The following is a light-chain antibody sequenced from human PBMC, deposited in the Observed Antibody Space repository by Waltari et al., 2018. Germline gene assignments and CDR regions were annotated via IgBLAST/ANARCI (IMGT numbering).Light chain of an antibody. J-gene: IGLJ2*01. CDR2: DDS. V-gene: IGLV3-21*02. Sequence: SYVLTQPPSVSVAPGQTATITCGGDKIGGKSVHWYQQKSGQAPVVVVHDDSDRPSGIPERLSGSNSGNMATLTISRVEAGDEADYHCQVWDSASDHVVFGGGTKLTVL. CDR3: QVWDSASDHVV. CDR1: KIGGKS.